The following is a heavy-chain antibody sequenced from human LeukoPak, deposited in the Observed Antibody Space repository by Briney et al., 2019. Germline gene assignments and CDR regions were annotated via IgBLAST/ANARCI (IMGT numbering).Heavy chain of an antibody. D-gene: IGHD3-22*01. CDR1: GFTFSSYG. CDR2: ISYDGSNK. J-gene: IGHJ4*02. CDR3: AKGDYDSSGYADY. V-gene: IGHV3-30*18. Sequence: GGSLRLSCAASGFTFSSYGMHWVRQAPGKGLEWVAVISYDGSNKYYADSVKGRFTISRDNSKSTLYLQMNSLRAEDTAVYYCAKGDYDSSGYADYWGQGTLVTVSS.